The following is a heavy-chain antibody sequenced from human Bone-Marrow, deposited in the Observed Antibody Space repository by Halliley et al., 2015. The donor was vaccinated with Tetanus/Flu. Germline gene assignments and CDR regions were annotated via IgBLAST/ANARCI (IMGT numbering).Heavy chain of an antibody. J-gene: IGHJ2*01. CDR3: ARSGGRDVTYWYFDL. V-gene: IGHV4-31*02. Sequence: IGHIHSTGSTFYNPSLKSRSTISLGASDKGFSLNLTSVTAADTAVYYCARSGGRDVTYWYFDLWGRGTPVTVSS. D-gene: IGHD1-26*01. CDR2: IHSTGST.